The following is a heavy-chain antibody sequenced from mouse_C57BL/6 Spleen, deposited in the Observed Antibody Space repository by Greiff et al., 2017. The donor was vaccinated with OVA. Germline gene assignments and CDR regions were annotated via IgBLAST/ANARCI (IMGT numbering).Heavy chain of an antibody. CDR3: ARGLGYYGSVGYFDV. J-gene: IGHJ1*03. CDR1: GYTFTNYW. D-gene: IGHD1-1*01. CDR2: IYPGGGYT. Sequence: QVQLKQSGAELVRPGTSVKMSCKASGYTFTNYWIGWAKQRPGHGLEWIGDIYPGGGYTNYNEKFKGKATLTADKSSSTAYMQFSSLTSEDSAIYYCARGLGYYGSVGYFDVWGTGTTVTVSS. V-gene: IGHV1-63*01.